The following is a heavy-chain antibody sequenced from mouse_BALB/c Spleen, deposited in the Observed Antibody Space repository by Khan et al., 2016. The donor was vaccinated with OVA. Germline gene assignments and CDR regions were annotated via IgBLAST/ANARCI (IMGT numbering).Heavy chain of an antibody. CDR1: GYSFTSYY. CDR2: IDPFNGGT. J-gene: IGHJ2*01. Sequence: EVQLQQSGPELMKPGASVKISCKASGYSFTSYYMHWVKQSHGKSLEWIGYIDPFNGGTSYNQKFKGKATLTVDKSSSTAYMHLSSLTSEDSAVYYCASSDGYFDDWGQGTTLTVSS. V-gene: IGHV1S135*01. CDR3: ASSDGYFDD.